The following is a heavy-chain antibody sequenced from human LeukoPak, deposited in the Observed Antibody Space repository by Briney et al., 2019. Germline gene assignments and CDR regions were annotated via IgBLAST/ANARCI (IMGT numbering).Heavy chain of an antibody. J-gene: IGHJ4*02. CDR1: GFTFSGYG. CDR2: ISYDGSNK. CDR3: AKSWRIDY. Sequence: QAGGSLRLSCAASGFTFSGYGMHWVRQAPGKGLEWVAVISYDGSNKYYADSVKGRFTISRDNSKNTLYLQMNSLRAEDTAVYYCAKSWRIDYWGQGTLVTVSS. V-gene: IGHV3-30*18. D-gene: IGHD6-13*01.